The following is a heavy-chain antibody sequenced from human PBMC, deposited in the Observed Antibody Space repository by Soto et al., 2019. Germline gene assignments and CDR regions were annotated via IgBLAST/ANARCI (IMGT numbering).Heavy chain of an antibody. Sequence: QVQLVQSGAEVKKPGSSVKVSCKASGGTFSSYTISWVRQAPGQGLEWMGRIIPILGIANYAQKFQGRVTFTADKSTSTAYMELSSLSSEDTSVYYCAGRTRGLRHWYFDLWGRGTLVTVSS. CDR3: AGRTRGLRHWYFDL. CDR2: IIPILGIA. V-gene: IGHV1-69*02. CDR1: GGTFSSYT. J-gene: IGHJ2*01. D-gene: IGHD2-15*01.